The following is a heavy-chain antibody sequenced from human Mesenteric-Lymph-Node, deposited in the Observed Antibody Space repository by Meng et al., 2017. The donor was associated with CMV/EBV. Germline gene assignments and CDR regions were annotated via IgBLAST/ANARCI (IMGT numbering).Heavy chain of an antibody. CDR1: GGSVSSGSYY. J-gene: IGHJ4*02. CDR2: NYYSGST. V-gene: IGHV4-61*01. D-gene: IGHD3-3*01. CDR3: ATNFWSGYLSDF. Sequence: SETLSLTYTVSGGSVSSGSYYWSWIRQPPGKGLEWIGYNYYSGSTKYNPSLNSRVTISVDTSNNQFSLKLSSVTAADTAVYYCATNFWSGYLSDFWGPGTLVTVSS.